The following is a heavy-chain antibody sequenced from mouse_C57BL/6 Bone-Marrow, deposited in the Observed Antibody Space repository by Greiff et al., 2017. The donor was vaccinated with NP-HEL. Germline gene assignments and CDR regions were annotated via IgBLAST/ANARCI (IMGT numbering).Heavy chain of an antibody. V-gene: IGHV1-82*01. CDR1: GYAFSSSW. CDR3: ASEGHYYGSSYDFDY. CDR2: IYPGDGDT. J-gene: IGHJ2*01. Sequence: VQLKESGPELVKPGASVKISCKASGYAFSSSWMNWVKQRPGKGLEWIGRIYPGDGDTNYNGKFKGKATLTADKSSSTAYMQLSSLTSEDSAVYFCASEGHYYGSSYDFDYWGQGTTLTVSS. D-gene: IGHD1-1*01.